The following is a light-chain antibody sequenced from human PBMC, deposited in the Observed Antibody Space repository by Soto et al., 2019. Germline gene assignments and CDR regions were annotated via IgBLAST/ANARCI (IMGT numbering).Light chain of an antibody. CDR1: SSNIGAGYD. Sequence: QSVLTQPPSVSGAPGQRVTISCTGSSSNIGAGYDVHWYQQLPGTAPKLLIYANSNRPSGVPDRFSGSKSGTSASLAITGLQAEDEADYYCQSYDSSLGVVFGGGTKVTV. CDR3: QSYDSSLGVV. CDR2: ANS. J-gene: IGLJ2*01. V-gene: IGLV1-40*01.